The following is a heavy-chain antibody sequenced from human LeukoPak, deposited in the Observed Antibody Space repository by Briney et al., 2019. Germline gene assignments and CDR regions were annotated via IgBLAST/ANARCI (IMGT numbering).Heavy chain of an antibody. D-gene: IGHD3-3*01. J-gene: IGHJ4*02. CDR1: GFTFSGFG. V-gene: IGHV3-33*03. Sequence: GGSLRLSCAASGFTFSGFGMHWVRQAPGKGLEWVAVIWYDASNKYYADSVKGRFTISRDNSKNTLYLQMNSLRDDDTAVYYCARGIDEWLYLNYWGQGALVTVSS. CDR2: IWYDASNK. CDR3: ARGIDEWLYLNY.